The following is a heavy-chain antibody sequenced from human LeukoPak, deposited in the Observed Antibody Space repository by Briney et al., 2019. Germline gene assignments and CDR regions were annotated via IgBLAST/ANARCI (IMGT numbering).Heavy chain of an antibody. D-gene: IGHD3-9*01. CDR3: ARSLAGYSTFDY. Sequence: ASVKVSCKASGYTFTCYYMHWVRQAPGQGLEWMGWINPNSGGTNYAQKFQGRVTMTRDTSISTAYMELSRLRSDDTAVYYCARSLAGYSTFDYWGQGTLVTVSS. J-gene: IGHJ4*02. CDR1: GYTFTCYY. CDR2: INPNSGGT. V-gene: IGHV1-2*02.